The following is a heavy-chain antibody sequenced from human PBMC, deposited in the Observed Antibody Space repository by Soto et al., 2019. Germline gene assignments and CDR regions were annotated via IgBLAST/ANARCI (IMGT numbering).Heavy chain of an antibody. D-gene: IGHD1-26*01. V-gene: IGHV1-2*04. CDR2: INPNSGGT. Sequence: ASVKVSCKASGYTFTGYYMHWVRQAPGQGLEWMGWINPNSGGTNYAQKFQGWVTMTRDTSISTAYMELSRLRSDDTAVYYCARGTNSRVGATDNWFDPWGQGTLVTVSS. CDR3: ARGTNSRVGATDNWFDP. CDR1: GYTFTGYY. J-gene: IGHJ5*02.